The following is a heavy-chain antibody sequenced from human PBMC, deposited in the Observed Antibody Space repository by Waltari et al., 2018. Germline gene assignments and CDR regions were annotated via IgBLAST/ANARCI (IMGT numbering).Heavy chain of an antibody. CDR2: MNPNSGNT. J-gene: IGHJ4*02. V-gene: IGHV1-8*01. CDR3: ATLAARPPDY. CDR1: ASTFTSYD. D-gene: IGHD6-6*01. Sequence: QVQLVQSGAEVKKPGASVKVSCQASASTFTSYDTNGVRQDTGQGLEWMGWMNPNSGNTGYAQKFQGRVTMTRNTSISTAYMELSSLRSEDTAVYYCATLAARPPDYWGQGTLVTVSS.